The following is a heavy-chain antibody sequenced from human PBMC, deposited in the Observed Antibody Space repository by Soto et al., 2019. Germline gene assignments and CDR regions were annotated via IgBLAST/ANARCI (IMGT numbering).Heavy chain of an antibody. D-gene: IGHD4-17*01. Sequence: SQTLSLTCAISGDSVSNNSTAWNWIRQSPSRGLEWLGRTYYRSKWYNDYAVSVKSRVIINPDTSKNQFSLQLNSVTPEDTAVYYCARERYGDYGRGTFDIWGQGTMVTVSS. V-gene: IGHV6-1*01. CDR2: TYYRSKWYN. J-gene: IGHJ3*02. CDR1: GDSVSNNSTA. CDR3: ARERYGDYGRGTFDI.